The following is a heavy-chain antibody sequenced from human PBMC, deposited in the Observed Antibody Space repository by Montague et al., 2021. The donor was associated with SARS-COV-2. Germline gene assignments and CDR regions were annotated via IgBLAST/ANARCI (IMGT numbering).Heavy chain of an antibody. CDR2: IDPSDSFS. Sequence: QSGAEVKKPGESLRISCKGSGYSFTTYWISWVRQLPGKGPEWVARIDPSDSFSSYNPSFQGHVTISADKSISTVYLQWSSLQASDTAMYFCARQLAQYQPLRFDPWGQGTLVTVSS. V-gene: IGHV5-10-1*01. D-gene: IGHD2-2*01. CDR3: ARQLAQYQPLRFDP. CDR1: GYSFTTYW. J-gene: IGHJ5*02.